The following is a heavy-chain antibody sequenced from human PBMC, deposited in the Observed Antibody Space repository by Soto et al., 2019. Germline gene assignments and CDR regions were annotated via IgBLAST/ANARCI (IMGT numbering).Heavy chain of an antibody. V-gene: IGHV1-8*01. CDR3: ARVKPSYSYGFWGSSDV. Sequence: ASVKVSCKASGYTFTSYDINWVRQATGQGLEWMGWMNPNSGNTGYAQKFQGRVTMTRNTSISTAYMELSSLRSEDTAVYYCARVKPSYSYGFWGSSDVWGKGTTVTVSS. CDR1: GYTFTSYD. D-gene: IGHD5-18*01. CDR2: MNPNSGNT. J-gene: IGHJ6*04.